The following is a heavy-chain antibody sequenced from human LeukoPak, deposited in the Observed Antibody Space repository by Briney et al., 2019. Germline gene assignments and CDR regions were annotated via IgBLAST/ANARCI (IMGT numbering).Heavy chain of an antibody. D-gene: IGHD3-22*01. CDR3: AKCYYDSSGYYPFDY. V-gene: IGHV3-64*01. CDR1: GFTFSSHA. CDR2: ISGNGGST. J-gene: IGHJ4*02. Sequence: GGSLRLSCAASGFTFSSHAMQWVRQAPGKGLEYVSAISGNGGSTYYANSVKGRFTISRDNSKNTLYLQMGSLRAEDMAVYYCAKCYYDSSGYYPFDYWGQGTLVAVSS.